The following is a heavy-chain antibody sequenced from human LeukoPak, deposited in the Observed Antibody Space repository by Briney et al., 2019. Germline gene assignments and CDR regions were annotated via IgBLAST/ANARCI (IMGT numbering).Heavy chain of an antibody. CDR2: ISSSSYI. CDR3: ARDYGDHDVFDY. V-gene: IGHV3-21*01. D-gene: IGHD4-17*01. CDR1: GFTFSSYS. Sequence: GGSLRLSCAASGFTFSSYSMNGVRQAPGKGLEGVSSISSSSYIYYADSVKGRFTISRDNAKNSLYLQMNSLRAEDTAVYYCARDYGDHDVFDYWGQGTLVTVSS. J-gene: IGHJ4*02.